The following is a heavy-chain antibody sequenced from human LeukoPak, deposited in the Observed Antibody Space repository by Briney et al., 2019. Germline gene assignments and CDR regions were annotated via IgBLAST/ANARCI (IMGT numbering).Heavy chain of an antibody. CDR2: INHRGST. Sequence: SGTLSLTCAVYGGSFSGYYWSWIRQSPGKGLEWIGEINHRGSTNYNPSLKRRVTISVDTSKNQFSLKLSSVTAADTAVYYCAKSLYGSGSYYNWFDPWGQGTLVTVSS. CDR1: GGSFSGYY. D-gene: IGHD3-10*01. CDR3: AKSLYGSGSYYNWFDP. V-gene: IGHV4-34*01. J-gene: IGHJ5*02.